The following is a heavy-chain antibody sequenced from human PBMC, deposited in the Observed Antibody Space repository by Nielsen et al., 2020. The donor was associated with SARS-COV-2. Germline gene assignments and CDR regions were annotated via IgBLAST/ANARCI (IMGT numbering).Heavy chain of an antibody. V-gene: IGHV1-3*01. CDR2: MNPGNGDT. Sequence: ASVKVSCKASGFVLTYYAVHWVRHAPGQGLEWVGWMNPGNGDTKYSQKFQGRVSLTRDTPATTAYMELSSLSSEDTAVYFCARGNCSGTTCYGLDYWGQGTLVSVSS. D-gene: IGHD2-15*01. J-gene: IGHJ4*02. CDR3: ARGNCSGTTCYGLDY. CDR1: GFVLTYYA.